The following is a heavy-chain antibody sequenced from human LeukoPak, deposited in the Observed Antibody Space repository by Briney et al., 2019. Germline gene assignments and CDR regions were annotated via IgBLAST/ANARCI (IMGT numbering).Heavy chain of an antibody. CDR1: GYTFIDYY. Sequence: ASVKVSCKASGYTFIDYYIHWVRQAPGQGLEWMGWINPNSGGTHYVQKFQGRVTMTRDTSISTAYMELSRLRSDDTAVYYCARDQGTYSTGTDAFDXXXQGTMVTVSS. V-gene: IGHV1-2*02. CDR2: INPNSGGT. D-gene: IGHD1-26*01. CDR3: ARDQGTYSTGTDAFDX. J-gene: IGHJ3*02.